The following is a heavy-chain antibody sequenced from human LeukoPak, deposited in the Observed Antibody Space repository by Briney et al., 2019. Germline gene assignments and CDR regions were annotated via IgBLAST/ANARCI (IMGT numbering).Heavy chain of an antibody. Sequence: ASVKVSCKASGYTFTSYGISWVRQAPGQGLEWMGWISAYNGNTNYAQKLQGRVTMTTDTSTSTAYMELRSLRSDDTAVYYCARDPILWFGELFNAFFDYWGQGTLVTVSS. CDR2: ISAYNGNT. CDR3: ARDPILWFGELFNAFFDY. J-gene: IGHJ4*02. CDR1: GYTFTSYG. D-gene: IGHD3-10*01. V-gene: IGHV1-18*01.